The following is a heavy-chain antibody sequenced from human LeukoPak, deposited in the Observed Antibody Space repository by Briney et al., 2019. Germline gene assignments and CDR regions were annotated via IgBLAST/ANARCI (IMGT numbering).Heavy chain of an antibody. D-gene: IGHD1-14*01. Sequence: VASVKVSCKASGYTFTGYYMHWVRQAPGQGLEWMGWINPNSGGTNYAQKFRGRVTMTRDTSISTAYMELSRLRSDDTAVYYCARDITGHNWFDPWGQGTLVTVSS. CDR1: GYTFTGYY. CDR2: INPNSGGT. V-gene: IGHV1-2*02. CDR3: ARDITGHNWFDP. J-gene: IGHJ5*02.